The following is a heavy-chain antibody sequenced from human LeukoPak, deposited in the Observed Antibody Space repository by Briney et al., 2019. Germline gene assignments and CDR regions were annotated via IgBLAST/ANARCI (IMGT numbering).Heavy chain of an antibody. CDR3: VRESEYYFDHSASFDY. V-gene: IGHV3-30-3*01. J-gene: IGHJ4*02. CDR2: MSSNGNAM. D-gene: IGHD3-22*01. Sequence: GGSLRLSCAASGFTFTAYLIHWVRQAPGKGLEWVAVMSSNGNAMFYADSVKGRFTISRDNSKNTLYLQMNSLRAEDTAVYYCVRESEYYFDHSASFDYWGQGTLVTVSS. CDR1: GFTFTAYL.